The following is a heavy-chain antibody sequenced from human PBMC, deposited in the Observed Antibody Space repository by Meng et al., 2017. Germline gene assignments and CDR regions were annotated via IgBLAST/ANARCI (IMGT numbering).Heavy chain of an antibody. Sequence: VRVVEAGGGVAQPGRSLRLSCAASGFTCSSYGMHWVRQAPGKGLEWVAVIRYDGSNKYYADSVKGRFTISRDNSKNTLYLQMNSLRAEDTAVYYCARGLSTTYWYFDLWGRGTLVTVSS. D-gene: IGHD2/OR15-2a*01. CDR3: ARGLSTTYWYFDL. CDR1: GFTCSSYG. V-gene: IGHV3-33*01. J-gene: IGHJ2*01. CDR2: IRYDGSNK.